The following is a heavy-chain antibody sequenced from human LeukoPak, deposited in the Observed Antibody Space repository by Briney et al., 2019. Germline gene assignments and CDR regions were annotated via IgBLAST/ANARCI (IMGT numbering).Heavy chain of an antibody. V-gene: IGHV1-46*01. CDR1: GYTFTSYY. CDR3: ARGGSTWFIAAAGNFDH. D-gene: IGHD6-13*01. Sequence: ASVTVSCTASGYTFTSYYMHWVRQAPGQGLEWMGIINPSGGSTSYAQKFQGRVTMTRDTSTSTVYMELSSLRSEDTAVYYCARGGSTWFIAAAGNFDHWGQGTLVTVSS. J-gene: IGHJ4*02. CDR2: INPSGGST.